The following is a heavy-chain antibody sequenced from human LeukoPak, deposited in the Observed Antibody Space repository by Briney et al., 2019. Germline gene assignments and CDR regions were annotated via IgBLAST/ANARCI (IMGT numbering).Heavy chain of an antibody. CDR1: GFTFSSYS. CDR3: AREGDFWSGYYITTVTTRYFDY. J-gene: IGHJ4*02. Sequence: PGGSLRLSCAASGFTFSSYSMNWVRQAPGKGLEWVSSISSSSSYIYYADSVKGRFTISRDNAKNSLYLQMNSLRAEDTAVYYCAREGDFWSGYYITTVTTRYFDYWGQGTLVTVSS. D-gene: IGHD3-3*01. CDR2: ISSSSSYI. V-gene: IGHV3-21*01.